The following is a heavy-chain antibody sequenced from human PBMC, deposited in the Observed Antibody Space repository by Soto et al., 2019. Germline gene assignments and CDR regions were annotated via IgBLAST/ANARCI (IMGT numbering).Heavy chain of an antibody. V-gene: IGHV4-34*01. CDR2: INHSGST. CDR3: ARVRRGPYAFDY. Sequence: SETLSLTCAVYGGSFSGYYWSWIRQPPGKGLEWIGEINHSGSTNYNPSLKSRVTISVDTSKNKFSLKLRSVTAADTAVYYCARVRRGPYAFDYWGQGTLVTVSS. J-gene: IGHJ4*02. CDR1: GGSFSGYY. D-gene: IGHD3-16*01.